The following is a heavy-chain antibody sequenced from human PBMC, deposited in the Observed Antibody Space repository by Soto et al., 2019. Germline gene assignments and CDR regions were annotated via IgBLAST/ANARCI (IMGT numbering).Heavy chain of an antibody. CDR3: ARDWGGLGY. D-gene: IGHD3-10*01. V-gene: IGHV3-7*03. J-gene: IGHJ4*02. CDR1: GFTFSNYW. CDR2: IVKDGNEK. Sequence: GGSLRLSCAASGFTFSNYWMTWVRQAPGKGLEWVANIVKDGNEKSYVDSVKGRFTISRDNAKNSLYLEMNNLRVEDTAVYYCARDWGGLGYWGQGTLVTVSS.